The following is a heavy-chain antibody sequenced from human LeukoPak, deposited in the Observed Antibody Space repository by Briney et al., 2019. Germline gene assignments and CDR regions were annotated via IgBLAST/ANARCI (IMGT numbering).Heavy chain of an antibody. CDR2: ITSDGST. V-gene: IGHV3-23*01. D-gene: IGHD3-3*01. Sequence: GGSLRLSCEASGLNFSNYGMSWVRQAPGKGLEWVSGITSDGSTYYADSVKGRFTISRDNSKNTLYLQMNSLRAEDTAVYYCAKAIFGVVSDDYWGQGTLVTVSS. CDR3: AKAIFGVVSDDY. CDR1: GLNFSNYG. J-gene: IGHJ4*02.